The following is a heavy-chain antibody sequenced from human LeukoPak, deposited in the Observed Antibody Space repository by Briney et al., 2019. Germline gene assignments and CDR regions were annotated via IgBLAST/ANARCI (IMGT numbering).Heavy chain of an antibody. CDR3: ASPKMYYYDSSGYSRAFDI. CDR2: IYFSGSA. CDR1: GGSISSYY. J-gene: IGHJ3*02. V-gene: IGHV4-59*01. D-gene: IGHD3-22*01. Sequence: SETLSLTCTVSGGSISSYYWTWIRQPPGKGLEWIGYIYFSGSANYNPSLKNRVTFSVDTSKNQFSLNLSSVTAADTAVYYCASPKMYYYDSSGYSRAFDIWGQGTMVTVSS.